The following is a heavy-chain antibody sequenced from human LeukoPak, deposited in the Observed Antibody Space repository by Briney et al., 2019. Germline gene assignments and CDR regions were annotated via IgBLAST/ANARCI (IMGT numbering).Heavy chain of an antibody. CDR2: INPNSGGK. CDR1: GYSFTGYY. V-gene: IGHV1-2*02. CDR3: ARDLPGGVPWFGEPSTV. Sequence: ASMKVSCKASGYSFTGYYMHWVRQAPGQGLEWMGWINPNSGGKNYAQKFQGRVTMTRDTSLSTGYMELASLRSDDTAVYYCARDLPGGVPWFGEPSTVWGQGTLVTVSS. J-gene: IGHJ4*02. D-gene: IGHD3-10*01.